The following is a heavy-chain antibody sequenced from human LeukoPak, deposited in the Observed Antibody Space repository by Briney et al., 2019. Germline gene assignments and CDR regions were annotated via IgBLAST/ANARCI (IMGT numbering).Heavy chain of an antibody. J-gene: IGHJ5*02. Sequence: GGSLRLSCAASGFTLSIYAMRWVRPARGRGREGVSGISSSGVITYYADSVKGRFTISRDNPKNTLYLQMNSLRAEDTAVYYCAKLSGWDRWFDPWGQGTLVTVSS. D-gene: IGHD6-19*01. CDR1: GFTLSIYA. V-gene: IGHV3-23*01. CDR2: ISSSGVIT. CDR3: AKLSGWDRWFDP.